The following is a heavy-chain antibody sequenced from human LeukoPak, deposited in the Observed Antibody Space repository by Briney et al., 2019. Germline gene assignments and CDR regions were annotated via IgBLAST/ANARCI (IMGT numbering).Heavy chain of an antibody. Sequence: SETLSLTCAVYGGSFSGYYWSWIRQPPGKGLEWIGEINHSGSTNCNPSLKSRVTISVDTSKNRFSLKLSSATAADTAVYYCARGQGYGDYGDAFDIWGQGTMVTVSS. CDR3: ARGQGYGDYGDAFDI. V-gene: IGHV4-34*01. CDR2: INHSGST. J-gene: IGHJ3*02. D-gene: IGHD4-17*01. CDR1: GGSFSGYY.